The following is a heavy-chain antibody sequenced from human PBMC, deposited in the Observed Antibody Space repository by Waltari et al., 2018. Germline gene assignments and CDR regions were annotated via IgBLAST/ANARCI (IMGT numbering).Heavy chain of an antibody. CDR3: ARIGADNSGYYYTSDAFDI. CDR2: INRDGKST. Sequence: EVQLVESGGGLAQPGGSLRLSCAASGFTFSNYWMYWVRQAPGKGLEWVSCINRDGKSTNYADSVKGRFTISRDNAKNTVHLQMNSLRAEDTAVYYCARIGADNSGYYYTSDAFDIWGQGTMVTISS. CDR1: GFTFSNYW. J-gene: IGHJ3*02. V-gene: IGHV3-74*01. D-gene: IGHD3-22*01.